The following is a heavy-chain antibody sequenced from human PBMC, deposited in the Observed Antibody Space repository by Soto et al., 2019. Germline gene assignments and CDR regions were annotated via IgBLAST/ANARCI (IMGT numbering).Heavy chain of an antibody. D-gene: IGHD2-15*01. CDR2: INPNSGGT. J-gene: IGHJ4*02. Sequence: QVQLVQSGAEVKKPGASVKVSCKASGYTFTGYYMHWVRQAPGQGLEWMGWINPNSGGTNYAQKVQGWVTMTRDPSISTAYMELRRLRSDDTAVYYCATTLGYCSGGSCWNYWGQGTLVTVSS. V-gene: IGHV1-2*04. CDR1: GYTFTGYY. CDR3: ATTLGYCSGGSCWNY.